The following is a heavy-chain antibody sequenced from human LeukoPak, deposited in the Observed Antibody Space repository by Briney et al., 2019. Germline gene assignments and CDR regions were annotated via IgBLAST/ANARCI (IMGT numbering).Heavy chain of an antibody. D-gene: IGHD1-26*01. CDR1: GGSISSYY. J-gene: IGHJ4*02. CDR2: IYYSGST. Sequence: SETLPLTCTVSGGSISSYYWSWIRQPPGKGLEWIGYIYYSGSTNYNPTLKSRVTISVDTSKNQFSLKLSSVTAADTAVYYCARGLDSGSYFDYWGQGTLVTVSS. CDR3: ARGLDSGSYFDY. V-gene: IGHV4-59*12.